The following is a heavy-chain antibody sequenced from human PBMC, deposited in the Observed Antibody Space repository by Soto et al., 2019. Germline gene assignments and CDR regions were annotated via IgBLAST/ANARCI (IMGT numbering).Heavy chain of an antibody. Sequence: EVQLVESGGGLVQPGGSLRLSCAASGFTFTSYWMHWVRQVPGKGLVWVSYINVDGGGTGYAYPMRGRFTISRDNAKNPVFVQMNSLIVEDTAVYYCASDTSGVCIDYWGQGTLVTVSS. J-gene: IGHJ4*02. CDR1: GFTFTSYW. D-gene: IGHD3-3*01. V-gene: IGHV3-74*01. CDR3: ASDTSGVCIDY. CDR2: INVDGGGT.